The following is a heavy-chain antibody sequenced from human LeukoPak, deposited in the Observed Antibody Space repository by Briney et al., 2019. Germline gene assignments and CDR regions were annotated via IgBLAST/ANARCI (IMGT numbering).Heavy chain of an antibody. CDR2: INSDGSST. CDR3: ARASRYYGGNPLDY. D-gene: IGHD4-23*01. Sequence: GGSLRLSCAASGFTFSSYWMHWVRQAPGKGLVWVSRINSDGSSTSYADSVKGRFTNTRDNAKNTLYLQMNSLRAEDTAVYYCARASRYYGGNPLDYWGQGTLVTVSS. J-gene: IGHJ4*02. V-gene: IGHV3-74*01. CDR1: GFTFSSYW.